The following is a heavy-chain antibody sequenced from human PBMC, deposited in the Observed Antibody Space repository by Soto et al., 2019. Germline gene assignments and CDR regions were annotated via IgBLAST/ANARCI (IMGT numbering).Heavy chain of an antibody. CDR1: GYTFTSYV. CDR2: ISAYNGNT. D-gene: IGHD3-10*01. V-gene: IGHV1-18*01. J-gene: IGHJ6*03. CDR3: ARVGLKSSYGSGGFYYYYYMDV. Sequence: ASVKVSCKASGYTFTSYVISWVRQAPGQRLEWMGWISAYNGNTNYAQKLQGRVTMTTDTSTSTAYMELRSLRSDDTAVYYCARVGLKSSYGSGGFYYYYYMDVWGKGTTVTVSS.